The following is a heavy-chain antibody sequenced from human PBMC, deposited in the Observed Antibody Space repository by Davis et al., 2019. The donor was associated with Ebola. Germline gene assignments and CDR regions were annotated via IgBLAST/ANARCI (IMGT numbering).Heavy chain of an antibody. D-gene: IGHD3-16*02. CDR1: GYTFTSYA. Sequence: ASVKVSCKASGYTFTSYAMHWVRQAPGQRLEWMGWINAGNGNTKYSQKLQGRVTMTTDTSTSTAYMELRSLRSDDTAVYYCARDPFIRSKPFDYWGQGTLVTVSS. J-gene: IGHJ4*02. V-gene: IGHV1-3*01. CDR2: INAGNGNT. CDR3: ARDPFIRSKPFDY.